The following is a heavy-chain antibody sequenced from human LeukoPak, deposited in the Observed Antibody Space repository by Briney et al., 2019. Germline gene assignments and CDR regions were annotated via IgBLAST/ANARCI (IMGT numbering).Heavy chain of an antibody. V-gene: IGHV1-3*01. CDR1: GYTFTSYA. Sequence: ASVKVSCKVSGYTFTSYAMHWVRQAPGQRLEWMGWINAGNGNTKYSQKFQGRVTITRDTSASTAYMELSSLRSEDTAVYYCARVLGFGDPPTLDYWGQGTLVTVSS. D-gene: IGHD3-10*01. J-gene: IGHJ4*02. CDR2: INAGNGNT. CDR3: ARVLGFGDPPTLDY.